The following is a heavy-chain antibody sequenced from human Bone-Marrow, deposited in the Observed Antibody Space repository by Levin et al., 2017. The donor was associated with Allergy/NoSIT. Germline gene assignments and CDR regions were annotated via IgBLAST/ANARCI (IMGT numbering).Heavy chain of an antibody. J-gene: IGHJ4*02. V-gene: IGHV1-2*06. D-gene: IGHD3-10*01. CDR2: INPNSGGT. CDR3: AREVSVYYGSGTYYNVPDRPYFDY. Sequence: ASVKVSCKASRYTFTGYYIHWVRQAPGQGLEWMGRINPNSGGTNYAQKFQGRVTMTRDTSISTAYMELSRLRSADTAVYYCAREVSVYYGSGTYYNVPDRPYFDYWGQGTLVTVSS. CDR1: RYTFTGYY.